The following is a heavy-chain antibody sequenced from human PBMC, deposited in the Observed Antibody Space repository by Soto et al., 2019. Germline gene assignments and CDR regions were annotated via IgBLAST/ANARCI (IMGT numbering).Heavy chain of an antibody. CDR1: GFSFSNVW. CDR2: IKSKTDGGTT. Sequence: EVQLVQSGGGLVEPGGSLRISCAASGFSFSNVWMNWVRQDPGKGLEWVGCIKSKTDGGTTEFTAPVKGRFTISRDDSKNTLYLEMNSLKHEDTAVYYCAKHPRGNWFEAWGQGALVTVYS. CDR3: AKHPRGNWFEA. J-gene: IGHJ5*02. V-gene: IGHV3-15*07.